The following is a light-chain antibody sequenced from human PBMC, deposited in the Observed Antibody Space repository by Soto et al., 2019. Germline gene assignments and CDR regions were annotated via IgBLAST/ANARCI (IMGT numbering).Light chain of an antibody. CDR2: GAS. CDR3: LQDYNYPLT. J-gene: IGKJ1*01. V-gene: IGKV1-6*02. Sequence: AIHMTQSPSSLSASVGGTVTITCRASRAIRTDLGWYQQKPGKAPELLISGASNLQSGVSSRFSGSGSGTSFTLTIYSLQPEDFATYYCLQDYNYPLTFGQGTKVDIK. CDR1: RAIRTD.